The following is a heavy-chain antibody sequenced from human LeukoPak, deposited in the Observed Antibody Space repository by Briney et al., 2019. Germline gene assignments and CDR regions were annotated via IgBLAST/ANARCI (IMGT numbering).Heavy chain of an antibody. V-gene: IGHV3-30-3*01. CDR2: ISYDGSNK. J-gene: IGHJ4*02. Sequence: PGGSLRLSCAASGFTFSSYAMHWVRQAPGKGLEWVAVISYDGSNKYYADSVKGRFTISRGNSKNTLYLQMNSLRAEDTAVYYCARAPTVSQGDYWGQGTLVTVSS. D-gene: IGHD4-17*01. CDR3: ARAPTVSQGDY. CDR1: GFTFSSYA.